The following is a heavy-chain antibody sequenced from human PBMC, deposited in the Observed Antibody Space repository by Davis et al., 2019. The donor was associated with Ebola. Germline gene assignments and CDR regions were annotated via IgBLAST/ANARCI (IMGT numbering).Heavy chain of an antibody. CDR3: ESYVAVAGFIY. CDR1: GFTFSSYG. D-gene: IGHD6-19*01. Sequence: GESLKLSCAASGFTFSSYGMHWVRQAPGKGLEGVANIKQDGSEKYYVDSVKGRFTISRDNAKNSLYLQMNSLRAEDTAVYYCESYVAVAGFIYWGQGTLVTVSS. J-gene: IGHJ4*02. V-gene: IGHV3-7*03. CDR2: IKQDGSEK.